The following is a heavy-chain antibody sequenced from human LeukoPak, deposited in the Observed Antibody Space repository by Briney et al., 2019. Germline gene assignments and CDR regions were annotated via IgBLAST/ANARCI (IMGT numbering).Heavy chain of an antibody. D-gene: IGHD2-2*01. V-gene: IGHV1-69*02. CDR2: IIPILGIA. CDR1: GGTFSSYT. J-gene: IGHJ6*03. CDR3: AGELLSDQYYYYYYYYMDV. Sequence: ASVKVSCKASGGTFSSYTISWVRQAPGQGLGWMGRIIPILGIANYAQKFQGRVTITADKSTSTAYMELSSLRSEDTAVYYCAGELLSDQYYYYYYYYMDVWGKGTTVTVSS.